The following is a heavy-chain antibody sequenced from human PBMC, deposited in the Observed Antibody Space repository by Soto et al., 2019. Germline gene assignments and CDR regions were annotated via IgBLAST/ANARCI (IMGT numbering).Heavy chain of an antibody. CDR3: ARGIIVAIGSGAYGMDV. CDR2: MNPNSGNT. J-gene: IGHJ6*02. CDR1: GYTFTSYD. D-gene: IGHD5-12*01. Sequence: ASVKVSCKASGYTFTSYDINWVRQATGQGLEWMGWMNPNSGNTGYAQKFQGRVTMTRNTSISTAYMELSSLRSEDTAVYYCARGIIVAIGSGAYGMDVWGQGTTVTVSS. V-gene: IGHV1-8*01.